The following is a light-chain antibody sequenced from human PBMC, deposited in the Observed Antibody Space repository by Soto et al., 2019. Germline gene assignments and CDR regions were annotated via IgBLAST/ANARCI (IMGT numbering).Light chain of an antibody. CDR3: RSYTSSSTAYV. V-gene: IGLV2-14*01. Sequence: QSVLTQPASVSGSPGQSITISCTGTSSDVGGYNYVSWYQQHPGKAPKLMIYDVSNRPSGVSNRFSGSKSGNTASLTISGLQAEDEADYYCRSYTSSSTAYVSGTGTKVTVL. CDR1: SSDVGGYNY. CDR2: DVS. J-gene: IGLJ1*01.